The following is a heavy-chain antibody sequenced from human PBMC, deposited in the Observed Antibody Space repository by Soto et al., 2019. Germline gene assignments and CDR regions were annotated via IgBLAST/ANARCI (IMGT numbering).Heavy chain of an antibody. D-gene: IGHD1-1*01. CDR3: ARSLLEMRTTPSYAD. CDR1: GGSISSYS. V-gene: IGHV4-59*01. J-gene: IGHJ4*02. CDR2: FYYTGST. Sequence: SETLSLTCTISGGSISSYSWNWIRQPPGKGLEWIVYFYYTGSTKYNPSLESRVTISVDTNKNQFSLMLTSVTVADTAVYYCARSLLEMRTTPSYADWGQGTLVTVSS.